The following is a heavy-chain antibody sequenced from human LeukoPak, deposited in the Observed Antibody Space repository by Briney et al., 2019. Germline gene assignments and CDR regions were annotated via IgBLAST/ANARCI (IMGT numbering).Heavy chain of an antibody. CDR1: GFTVSSNY. D-gene: IGHD4-17*01. Sequence: GGSLRLSCAASGFTVSSNYMSWVRQAPGKGLEWVSVIYSGGSTYYADSVKGRFTISRDNSKYTLYLQMNSLRAEDTAVYYCASTFCGDSPPYWGQGTLVTVSS. CDR2: IYSGGST. CDR3: ASTFCGDSPPY. J-gene: IGHJ4*02. V-gene: IGHV3-66*01.